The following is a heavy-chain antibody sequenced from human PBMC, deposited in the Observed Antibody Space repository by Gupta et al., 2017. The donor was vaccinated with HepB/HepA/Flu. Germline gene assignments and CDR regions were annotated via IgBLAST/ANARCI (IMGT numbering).Heavy chain of an antibody. J-gene: IGHJ4*02. D-gene: IGHD3-10*01. CDR1: GFTFSFYE. Sequence: EVQLVVSGGGLVQLGGSLRLSCAASGFTFSFYEVNWVGQAPGKGLEWVGYISSSGSTMTYADSVKGRFTISRDNAKNSRFLQMHSLGAEDTTVYDGARITLDFDFWGQGTLVTVSS. V-gene: IGHV3-48*03. CDR3: ARITLDFDF. CDR2: ISSSGSTM.